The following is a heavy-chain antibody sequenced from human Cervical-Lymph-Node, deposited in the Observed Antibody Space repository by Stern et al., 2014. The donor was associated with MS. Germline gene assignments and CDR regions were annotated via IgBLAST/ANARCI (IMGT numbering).Heavy chain of an antibody. V-gene: IGHV1-2*04. CDR1: GYTFTGYY. CDR2: INPNSGGT. CDR3: ARGESSGYYYYYYGMDV. Sequence: QVQLVQSGAEVKKPGASVKVSCKASGYTFTGYYMHWVRQAPGQGLEWMGWINPNSGGTNYAQKFQGWVTMTRDTSISTAYMELSRLRSDDTAVYYCARGESSGYYYYYYGMDVWGQGTTVTVSS. J-gene: IGHJ6*02. D-gene: IGHD6-25*01.